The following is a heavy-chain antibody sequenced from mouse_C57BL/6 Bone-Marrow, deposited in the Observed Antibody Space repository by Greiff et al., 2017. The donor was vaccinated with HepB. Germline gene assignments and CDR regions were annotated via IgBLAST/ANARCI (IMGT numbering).Heavy chain of an antibody. CDR3: ANSNYRRGAMDY. J-gene: IGHJ4*01. D-gene: IGHD2-5*01. CDR2: IDPSDSYT. CDR1: GYTFTSYW. V-gene: IGHV1-69*01. Sequence: QVQLQQPGAELVMPGASVKLSCKASGYTFTSYWMHWVKQRPGQGLEWIGEIDPSDSYTNYNQKFKGKSTLTVDKSSSTAYMQLSSLTYEDSAVYYCANSNYRRGAMDYWGQGTSVTVSS.